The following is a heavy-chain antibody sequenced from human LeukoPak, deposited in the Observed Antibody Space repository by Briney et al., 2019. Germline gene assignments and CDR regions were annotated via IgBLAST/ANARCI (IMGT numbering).Heavy chain of an antibody. CDR3: ARDRLYYSSGRPWFDP. CDR2: IIPIFGTA. CDR1: GGTFSSYA. Sequence: GASVKVSCKASGGTFSSYAISWVRQAPGQGLEWMGRIIPIFGTANYAQKFQGRVTITTDESTSTAYMELSSLRSEDTAVYYCARDRLYYSSGRPWFDPWGQGTLVTVSS. J-gene: IGHJ5*02. V-gene: IGHV1-69*05. D-gene: IGHD1-14*01.